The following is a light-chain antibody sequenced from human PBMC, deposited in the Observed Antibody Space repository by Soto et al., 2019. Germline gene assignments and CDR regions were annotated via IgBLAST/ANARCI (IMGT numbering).Light chain of an antibody. CDR1: QGIRND. Sequence: AIQMTQSPSSLSASVGDRLIITCRASQGIRNDLGWYQQKPGKAPKLLIYDASSLQSGVPSRFRGSGSGTDFTLTISSLQPEDFATYYCLQDYSYPWTFGQGIKVQIK. CDR2: DAS. V-gene: IGKV1-6*01. CDR3: LQDYSYPWT. J-gene: IGKJ1*01.